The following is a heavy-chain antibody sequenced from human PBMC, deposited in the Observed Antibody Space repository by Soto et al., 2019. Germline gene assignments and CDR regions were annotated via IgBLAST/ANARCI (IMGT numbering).Heavy chain of an antibody. CDR1: GGSVTSASYY. Sequence: SETLSLTCSVSGGSVTSASYYWSWIRQSPGKGLGCIGYVFQGANTNYNPSLKGRVTISVDTSRNQFSLDLTSVTAADTAVYYCATALGPTTGIDYWGQGTLVTVSS. D-gene: IGHD2-8*02. J-gene: IGHJ4*02. V-gene: IGHV4-61*01. CDR3: ATALGPTTGIDY. CDR2: VFQGANT.